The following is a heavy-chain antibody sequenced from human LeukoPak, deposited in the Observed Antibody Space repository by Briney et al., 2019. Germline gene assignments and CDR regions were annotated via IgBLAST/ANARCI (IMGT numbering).Heavy chain of an antibody. Sequence: GGSLRLSCAVSGFTFSGFWMSWFRQAPGKGLEWVASINSDGSEGYYADVVKGRFTISRDNSKNTLYLQMNSLRAEDTAVYYCARDIVGATNWFDPWGQGTLVTVSS. CDR3: ARDIVGATNWFDP. V-gene: IGHV3-7*01. CDR1: GFTFSGFW. CDR2: INSDGSEG. D-gene: IGHD1-26*01. J-gene: IGHJ5*02.